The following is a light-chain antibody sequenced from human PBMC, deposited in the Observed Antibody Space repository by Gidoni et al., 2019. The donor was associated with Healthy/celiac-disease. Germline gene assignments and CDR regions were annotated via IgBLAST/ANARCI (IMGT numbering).Light chain of an antibody. CDR1: QSVSSY. Sequence: IVLTKSPATLSLSPGERATLSCRASQSVSSYLAWYQQKPGQAPRLPIYNASNRATGIPARFSGSGSGTDFTLTLSSLEPEDFAVYYCQQRSNWPRLLTFGGGTKVEIK. CDR3: QQRSNWPRLLT. CDR2: NAS. J-gene: IGKJ4*01. V-gene: IGKV3-11*01.